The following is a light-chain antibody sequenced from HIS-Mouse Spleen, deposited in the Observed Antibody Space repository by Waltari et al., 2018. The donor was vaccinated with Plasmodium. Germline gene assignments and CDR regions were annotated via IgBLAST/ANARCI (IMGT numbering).Light chain of an antibody. CDR3: GTWDSSLSAGYV. V-gene: IGLV1-51*01. CDR1: SSNIGNNY. CDR2: ENN. J-gene: IGLJ1*01. Sequence: QSVLTQPPSVSAAPGQKVTISCSGSSSNIGNNYVSWYQQLPGTAPKLLIYENNKRPSGIPDPFSGSKSCTSATLGITGLQTGDEAEYYCGTWDSSLSAGYVFGTGTKVTVL.